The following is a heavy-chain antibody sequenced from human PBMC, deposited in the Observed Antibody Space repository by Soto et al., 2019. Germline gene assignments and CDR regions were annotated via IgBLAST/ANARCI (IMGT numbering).Heavy chain of an antibody. CDR1: GFTFSSYW. J-gene: IGHJ3*02. V-gene: IGHV3-7*03. D-gene: IGHD5-12*01. Sequence: GESLKISCAASGFTFSSYWMSWVRQAPGKGLEWVANIKQDGSEKYYVDSVKGRFTISRDNAKNSLYLQMNSLRAEDTAVYYCARDWLHDAFDIGGQGTMVTVSS. CDR2: IKQDGSEK. CDR3: ARDWLHDAFDI.